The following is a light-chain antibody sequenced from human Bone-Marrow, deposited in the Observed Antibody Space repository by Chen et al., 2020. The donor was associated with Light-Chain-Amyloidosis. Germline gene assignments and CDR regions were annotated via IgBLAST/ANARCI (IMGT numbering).Light chain of an antibody. Sequence: ILLTQSPDTLSLSPGETATLSCRASQSISSDYLAWYQQKPGQAPRLFISDATNRATGIPARFSGSGFGTGFTLTINSLEPEDFAVYYCQQRSDWPITFGQGTRLEIK. CDR3: QQRSDWPIT. CDR1: QSISSDY. CDR2: DAT. V-gene: IGKV3-11*01. J-gene: IGKJ5*01.